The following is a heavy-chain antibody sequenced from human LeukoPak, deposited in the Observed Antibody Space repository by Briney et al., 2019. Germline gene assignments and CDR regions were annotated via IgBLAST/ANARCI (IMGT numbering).Heavy chain of an antibody. CDR2: IYYSGST. J-gene: IGHJ4*02. CDR3: ARDLRGRGYSYGSTDTRWFQVDD. V-gene: IGHV4-59*01. CDR1: GGSISSYY. Sequence: PSQTLSLTCTVSGGSISSYYWSWIRQPPGKGLEWIGYIYYSGSTNYNPSLKSRVTISVDTSKNQFSLKLSSVTAADTAVYYCARDLRGRGYSYGSTDTRWFQVDDWGQGTLVTASS. D-gene: IGHD5-18*01.